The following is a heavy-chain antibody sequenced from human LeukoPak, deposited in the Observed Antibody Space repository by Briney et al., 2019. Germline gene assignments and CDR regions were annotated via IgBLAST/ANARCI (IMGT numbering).Heavy chain of an antibody. D-gene: IGHD6-13*01. CDR3: ATHKKSIAAAGSYGMDV. CDR2: FDPEDGET. Sequence: GASVKVSCKASGYTLTELSMHGVRQAPGKGLEWMGGFDPEDGETIYAQKFQGRVTMTEDTSTDTAYMELSSLRSEDTAVYYCATHKKSIAAAGSYGMDVWGQGTTVTVSS. V-gene: IGHV1-24*01. J-gene: IGHJ6*02. CDR1: GYTLTELS.